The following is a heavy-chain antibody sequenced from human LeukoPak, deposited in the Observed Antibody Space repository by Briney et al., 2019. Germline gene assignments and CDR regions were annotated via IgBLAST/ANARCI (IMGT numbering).Heavy chain of an antibody. CDR3: ARFAPGQWLVDY. Sequence: PSETLSLTCTVSGGSISSYYWSWVRQPPGKGVEWIGYIYYSGSTNYNPSLKSRVPISVDTSKNQFSLKLSSVTAADTAVYYCARFAPGQWLVDYWGQGTLVTVSS. J-gene: IGHJ4*02. V-gene: IGHV4-59*01. CDR2: IYYSGST. D-gene: IGHD6-19*01. CDR1: GGSISSYY.